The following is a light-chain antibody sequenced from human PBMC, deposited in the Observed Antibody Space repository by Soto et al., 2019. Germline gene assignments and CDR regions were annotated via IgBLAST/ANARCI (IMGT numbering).Light chain of an antibody. V-gene: IGKV3-11*01. CDR1: QSVSSY. CDR2: DAS. Sequence: EIVLTQSPATLSLSPGERATLSCRASQSVSSYLAWYQQKPGQAPRLLIFDASNRATGIPARFSASGSGTDFTLTISSLEPEDFAVYYCQQRSNWPLTFGGGTKVGIK. J-gene: IGKJ4*01. CDR3: QQRSNWPLT.